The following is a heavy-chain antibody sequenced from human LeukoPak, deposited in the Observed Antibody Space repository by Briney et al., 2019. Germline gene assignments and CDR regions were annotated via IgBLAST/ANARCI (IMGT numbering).Heavy chain of an antibody. D-gene: IGHD6-19*01. CDR1: GFTFSNAW. Sequence: PGGSLRLSCAASGFTFSNAWMSWVRQAPGKGLEWVGRIKSKTDGGTTDYAAPVKGRFTISRDDSKNTLYLQINSLKTEDTAVYYCTTDSAPYSSGWDYYYYYYMDVWGKGTTVTVSS. J-gene: IGHJ6*03. V-gene: IGHV3-15*01. CDR3: TTDSAPYSSGWDYYYYYYMDV. CDR2: IKSKTDGGTT.